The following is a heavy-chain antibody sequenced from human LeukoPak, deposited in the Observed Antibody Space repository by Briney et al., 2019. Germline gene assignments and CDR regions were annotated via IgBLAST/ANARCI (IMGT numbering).Heavy chain of an antibody. CDR3: ARDRTVVVVVAATQAHWFDL. D-gene: IGHD2-15*01. CDR1: GDSISSSSYY. V-gene: IGHV4-39*07. Sequence: SETLSLTCTVSGDSISSSSYYWGWIRQPPGKGLEWIGSFSYSGSTYYNPSLNSRVTISVDTSKNQFSLKLSSVTAAAAAVYYCARDRTVVVVVAATQAHWFDLWGQGTLVTVSS. J-gene: IGHJ5*02. CDR2: FSYSGST.